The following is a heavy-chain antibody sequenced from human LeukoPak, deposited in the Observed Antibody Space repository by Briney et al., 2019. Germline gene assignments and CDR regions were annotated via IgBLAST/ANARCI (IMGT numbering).Heavy chain of an antibody. CDR1: GFTFSSYS. J-gene: IGHJ5*02. V-gene: IGHV3-21*01. CDR3: ARSPSTVTTSWFDP. D-gene: IGHD4-11*01. CDR2: ISSSSSYI. Sequence: PGGSLRLSCAASGFTFSSYSMNWVRQAPGKGLEWVPSISSSSSYIYYADSVKGRFTISRDNAKNLLYLQMNSLRAEDTAVYYCARSPSTVTTSWFDPWGQGTLVTVSS.